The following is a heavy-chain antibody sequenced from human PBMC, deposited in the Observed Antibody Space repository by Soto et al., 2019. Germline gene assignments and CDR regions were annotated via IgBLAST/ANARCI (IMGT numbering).Heavy chain of an antibody. J-gene: IGHJ3*02. V-gene: IGHV3-33*01. CDR2: IWHDGTFT. CDR3: ARDRHFRGGPDDI. CDR1: GFTFSSFG. Sequence: QVQLVESGGGVVQSGRSPRLSCAASGFTFSSFGMHWVRQAPGKGLEWVALIWHDGTFTHYADSVKGRFTISRDNSKNMLYLQMNSLRADDTGVYYCARDRHFRGGPDDIWGQGTMVTVSS. D-gene: IGHD3-3*02.